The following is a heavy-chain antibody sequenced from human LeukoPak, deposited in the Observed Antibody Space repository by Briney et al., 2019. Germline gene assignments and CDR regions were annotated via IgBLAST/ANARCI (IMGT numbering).Heavy chain of an antibody. CDR3: ARDRAYCGGDCLYYYGMDV. D-gene: IGHD2-21*02. V-gene: IGHV3-30-3*01. CDR1: GFTFSSYA. Sequence: GGSLRLSCAASGFTFSSYAMHWVRQAPGKGLEWVAVISYDGSNKYYADSVKGRFTISRDNSKNTLYLQMNSLRAEDTAVYYCARDRAYCGGDCLYYYGMDVWGQGTTVTVSS. CDR2: ISYDGSNK. J-gene: IGHJ6*02.